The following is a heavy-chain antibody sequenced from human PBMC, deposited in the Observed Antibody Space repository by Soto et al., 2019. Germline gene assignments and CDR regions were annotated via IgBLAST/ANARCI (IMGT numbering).Heavy chain of an antibody. CDR1: GGSFSGYY. Sequence: SETLSLTCAVYGGSFSGYYWSWIRQPPGKGLEWIGEINHSGSTNYNPSLKSRVTISVDTAKNQFSLKVSSVTAADTAVYYCARGSYDFWSGYYGMDVWGQGTTVTVSS. J-gene: IGHJ6*02. CDR2: INHSGST. V-gene: IGHV4-34*01. D-gene: IGHD3-3*01. CDR3: ARGSYDFWSGYYGMDV.